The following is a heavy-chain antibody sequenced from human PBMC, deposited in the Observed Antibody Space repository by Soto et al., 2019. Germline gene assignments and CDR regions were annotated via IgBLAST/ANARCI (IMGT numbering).Heavy chain of an antibody. CDR2: INAGNGNT. V-gene: IGHV1-3*01. Sequence: GASVKVSCKASGYTFTGYAMHWVRQAPGQRLEWMGWINAGNGNTKYSQKFQGRVTITRDTSASAAYMELSSLSSEDTAVCYCARESFRWACTPAGRCFSDYWGQGTLVTVSS. D-gene: IGHD2-15*01. CDR1: GYTFTGYA. J-gene: IGHJ4*02. CDR3: ARESFRWACTPAGRCFSDY.